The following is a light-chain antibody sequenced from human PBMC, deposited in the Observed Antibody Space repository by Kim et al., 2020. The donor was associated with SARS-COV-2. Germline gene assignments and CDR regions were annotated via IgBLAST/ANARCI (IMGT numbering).Light chain of an antibody. J-gene: IGLJ3*02. CDR3: NSRDSSGNPRWV. V-gene: IGLV3-19*01. CDR1: SLRSYY. Sequence: LGRTVRITCQGDSLRSYYASWYQQKPGQAPVLVIYGKNNRPSGIPDRFSGSSAGNTASLTITGAQAEDEADYYCNSRDSSGNPRWVFGGGTKLTVL. CDR2: GKN.